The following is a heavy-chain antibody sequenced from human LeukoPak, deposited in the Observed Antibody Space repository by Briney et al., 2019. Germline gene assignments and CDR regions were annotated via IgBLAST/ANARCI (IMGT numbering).Heavy chain of an antibody. D-gene: IGHD1-14*01. V-gene: IGHV4-59*01. CDR3: ARSNGTRYHIDY. CDR1: SGSIRTYN. J-gene: IGHJ4*02. Sequence: PSETLSLTCTVSSGSIRTYNWSCSPQPPGKRLEWIGFIHYTGSTNYNPSLKSRVTISVDTSKNQFSLKLNSVTAADTAVYFCARSNGTRYHIDYWRQGALVTVSS. CDR2: IHYTGST.